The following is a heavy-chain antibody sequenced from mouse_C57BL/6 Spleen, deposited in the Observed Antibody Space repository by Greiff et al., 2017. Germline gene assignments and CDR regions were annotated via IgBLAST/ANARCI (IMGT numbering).Heavy chain of an antibody. CDR3: ARGGQLRPNFFAY. CDR2: IDPSDSYT. V-gene: IGHV1-50*01. Sequence: VKLQQPGAELVKPGASVKLSCKASGYTFTSYWMQWVKQRPGQGLEWIGEIDPSDSYTNYNPKFKGKATLTVDTSSSTAYMQLSSLTSEDSAVYYCARGGQLRPNFFAYWGQGTLVTVSA. CDR1: GYTFTSYW. D-gene: IGHD3-2*02. J-gene: IGHJ3*01.